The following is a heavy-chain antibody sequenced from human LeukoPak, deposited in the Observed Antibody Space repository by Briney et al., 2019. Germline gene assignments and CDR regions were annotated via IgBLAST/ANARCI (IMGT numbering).Heavy chain of an antibody. CDR1: GGTFSSYA. V-gene: IGHV1-69*06. CDR2: IIPIFGTA. Sequence: SVKVSCKASGGTFSSYAISWVRQAPGQGLEWMGGIIPIFGTANYAQKFQGRVTITADKSTSTAYMELSSLRSEDTAVYYRARGDSEVAVAATLYYYYGMDVWGKGTTVTVSS. D-gene: IGHD2-15*01. CDR3: ARGDSEVAVAATLYYYYGMDV. J-gene: IGHJ6*04.